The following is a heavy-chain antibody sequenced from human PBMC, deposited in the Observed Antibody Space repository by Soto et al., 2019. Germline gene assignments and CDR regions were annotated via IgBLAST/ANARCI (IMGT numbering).Heavy chain of an antibody. J-gene: IGHJ4*02. V-gene: IGHV1-46*03. Sequence: ASVKVCCKASGYTFTSYYMQWVRQAPGQGLEWMGIINPSGGSTSYAQKFQGRVTMTRDTSTSTVYMELSSLRSEDTAVYYCATIFGVEDFDYWGQGTLVTVSS. CDR3: ATIFGVEDFDY. D-gene: IGHD3-3*01. CDR2: INPSGGST. CDR1: GYTFTSYY.